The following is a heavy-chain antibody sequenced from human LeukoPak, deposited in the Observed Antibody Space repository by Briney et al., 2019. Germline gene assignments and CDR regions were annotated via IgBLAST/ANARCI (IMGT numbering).Heavy chain of an antibody. D-gene: IGHD6-13*01. J-gene: IGHJ1*01. CDR2: IYDSGST. Sequence: SETLPLTCTVSGGSTSRYYWSWIRQPPGKSLEWIGYIYDSGSTAYNPSLKSRVTISIDTSNNRFSLNLTSVTAADTAVYYCARLPGIAAVWGQGTLVIVSS. CDR3: ARLPGIAAV. V-gene: IGHV4-59*08. CDR1: GGSTSRYY.